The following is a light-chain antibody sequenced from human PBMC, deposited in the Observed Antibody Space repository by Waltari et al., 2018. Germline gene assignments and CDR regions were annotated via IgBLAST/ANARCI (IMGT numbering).Light chain of an antibody. CDR3: QVWDANTDPGV. Sequence: SYVLTQPPSVSVAPGETARITCGGNNIESKSVHWYRQRPGQPPVVVISYDNDRAAGIPERFSGSNSGNTATLTISRVEAGDEADYYCQVWDANTDPGVFGTGTEVTVL. CDR2: YDN. J-gene: IGLJ1*01. CDR1: NIESKS. V-gene: IGLV3-21*01.